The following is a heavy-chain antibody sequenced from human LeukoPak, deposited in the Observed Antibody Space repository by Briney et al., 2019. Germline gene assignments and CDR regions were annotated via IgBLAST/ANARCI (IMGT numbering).Heavy chain of an antibody. CDR3: ARSLELVEADAFDI. V-gene: IGHV1-8*02. CDR2: MNPNSGNT. CDR1: GHTFTGYY. Sequence: ASVKVSCKASGHTFTGYYMHWVRQAPGQGLEWMGWMNPNSGNTGYVQKFQGRVTMTRNTSISTAYMELSSLRSEDTAVYYCARSLELVEADAFDIWGQGTMVTVSS. D-gene: IGHD2-15*01. J-gene: IGHJ3*02.